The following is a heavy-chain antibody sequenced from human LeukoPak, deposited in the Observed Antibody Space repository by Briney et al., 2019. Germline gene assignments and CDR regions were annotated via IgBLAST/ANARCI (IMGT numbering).Heavy chain of an antibody. V-gene: IGHV1-69*13. J-gene: IGHJ6*04. D-gene: IGHD6-13*01. CDR3: ARVHSRSWDFRYYGMDV. CDR1: GGTFSSYA. CDR2: IIPIFGTA. Sequence: SVKVSCKASGGTFSSYAISWVRQAPGQGLEWMGGIIPIFGTANYAQKFQGRGTITADESTSTAYMELSSLRSEDTAVYYCARVHSRSWDFRYYGMDVWGKGTTVTVSS.